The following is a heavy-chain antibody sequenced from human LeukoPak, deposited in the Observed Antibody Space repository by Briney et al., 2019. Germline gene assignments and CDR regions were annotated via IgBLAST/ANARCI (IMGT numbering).Heavy chain of an antibody. CDR3: ARHIGGGIEDMDV. CDR2: IYVTGT. V-gene: IGHV4-59*08. Sequence: SETLSLTCTVSGGSIGTYYWSWMRQSPGKGLEWIGYIYVTGTRYNPYLQSRVTISVYRSRNQFFLKMSSVTAADTAVYYCARHIGGGIEDMDVWGKGTKVIVSS. CDR1: GGSIGTYY. D-gene: IGHD3-16*02. J-gene: IGHJ6*03.